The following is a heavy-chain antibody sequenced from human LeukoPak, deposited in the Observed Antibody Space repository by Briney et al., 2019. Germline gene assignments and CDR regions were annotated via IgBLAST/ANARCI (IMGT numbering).Heavy chain of an antibody. D-gene: IGHD3-10*01. CDR3: ARDCTSGSYYHTLCDP. CDR1: GAPISSYY. V-gene: IGHV4-59*01. CDR2: IYYIGST. Sequence: PSETLALTCAVSGAPISSYYWSWIRQSPGKGLEWVGSIYYIGSTNYNPSLKSRVTISIDTSMNQCSLKLSSVTAADTAVYYCARDCTSGSYYHTLCDPWGQGALVSVSS. J-gene: IGHJ5*02.